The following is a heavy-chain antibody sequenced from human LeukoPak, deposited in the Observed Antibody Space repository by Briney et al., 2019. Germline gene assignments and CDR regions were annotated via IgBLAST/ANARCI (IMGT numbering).Heavy chain of an antibody. CDR2: IYYSGST. CDR1: GGSISSGGYY. D-gene: IGHD6-13*01. J-gene: IGHJ4*02. Sequence: SETLSLTCTVSGGSISSGGYYWSWIRQPPGKGLEWIGYIYYSGSTNYNPSLKSRVTISVDTSKNQFSLKLSSVTAADTAVYYCASFSLPGYSSSWPKFDYWGQGTLATVSS. V-gene: IGHV4-61*08. CDR3: ASFSLPGYSSSWPKFDY.